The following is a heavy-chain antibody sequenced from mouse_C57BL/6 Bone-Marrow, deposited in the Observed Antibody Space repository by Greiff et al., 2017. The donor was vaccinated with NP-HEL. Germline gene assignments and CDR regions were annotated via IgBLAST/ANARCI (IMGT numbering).Heavy chain of an antibody. CDR3: ARGYYYGSDYFDY. D-gene: IGHD1-1*01. CDR2: IYPGDGDT. V-gene: IGHV1-80*01. J-gene: IGHJ2*01. Sequence: QVQLQQSGAELVKPGASVKISCKASGYAFSSYWMNWVKQRPGKGLEWIGQIYPGDGDTNYNGKFKGKATLTADKSSSTAYMQLSSLTSEDSAVYCCARGYYYGSDYFDYWGQGTTLTVSS. CDR1: GYAFSSYW.